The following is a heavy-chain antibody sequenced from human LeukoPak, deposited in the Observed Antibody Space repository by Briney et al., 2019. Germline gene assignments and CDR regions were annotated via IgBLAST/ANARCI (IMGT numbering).Heavy chain of an antibody. CDR2: INHSGST. CDR3: ARSQSSGYYYVYDY. J-gene: IGHJ4*02. D-gene: IGHD3-22*01. CDR1: GGSFSGYY. Sequence: PSETLSLTCAVYGGSFSGYYWSWIRQPPGKGLEWIGEINHSGSTNYNPSLKSRVTISVDTSKNQFSLNLSSVTAADTAVYYCARSQSSGYYYVYDYWGQGTLVTVSS. V-gene: IGHV4-34*01.